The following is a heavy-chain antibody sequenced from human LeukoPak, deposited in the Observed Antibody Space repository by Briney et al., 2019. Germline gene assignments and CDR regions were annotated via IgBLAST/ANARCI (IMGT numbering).Heavy chain of an antibody. CDR1: GYTFTNYY. V-gene: IGHV1-46*01. D-gene: IGHD5-12*01. J-gene: IGHJ5*02. CDR3: AREHSGYDS. Sequence: ASVKVSCKASGYTFTNYYMHWVRPAPGQGLERMGIINPSGGSTNYAQKFQGRVTMTRDTSTSTVYMELSSLRSEDTAVYYCAREHSGYDSWGQGTLLTVSS. CDR2: INPSGGST.